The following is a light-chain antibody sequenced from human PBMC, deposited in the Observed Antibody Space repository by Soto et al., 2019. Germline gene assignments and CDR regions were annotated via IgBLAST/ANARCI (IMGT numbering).Light chain of an antibody. CDR1: QSIRSY. CDR2: GAS. V-gene: IGKV3-20*01. CDR3: QQYGRSPT. J-gene: IGKJ1*01. Sequence: EVVGAQSPATLSVSPGERATFSGRARQSIRSYLAWYQQKLGQAPRLLIYGASTRAAGIPARFSGGGSGTEFTLTISRLEPEDFVVYYCQQYGRSPTFGQGTKVDI.